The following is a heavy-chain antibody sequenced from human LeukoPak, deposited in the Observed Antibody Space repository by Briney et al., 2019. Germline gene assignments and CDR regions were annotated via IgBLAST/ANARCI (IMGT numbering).Heavy chain of an antibody. CDR2: IYYSGST. CDR1: GGSISSYY. J-gene: IGHJ6*02. Sequence: SETLSLTCTVSGGSISSYYWSWIRQPPGKGLEWIGYIYYSGSTNYNPSLKSRVTISVDTSKNQFSLKLSSVTAADTAVYCCARDKLSGVYYYGMDVWGQGTTVTVSS. V-gene: IGHV4-59*08. D-gene: IGHD3-10*02. CDR3: ARDKLSGVYYYGMDV.